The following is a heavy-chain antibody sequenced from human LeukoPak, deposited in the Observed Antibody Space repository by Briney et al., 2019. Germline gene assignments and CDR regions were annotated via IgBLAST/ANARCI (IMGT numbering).Heavy chain of an antibody. CDR3: AKVKGRPGDYGPFDY. D-gene: IGHD4-17*01. V-gene: IGHV3-48*01. CDR1: GFTFSSHS. CDR2: ISSSSSTI. Sequence: GGSLRLSCAASGFTFSSHSMNWVRQAPGKGLEWVSYISSSSSTIYYADSVKGRFTISRDNAKNSLYLQMNSLRAEDTAVYYCAKVKGRPGDYGPFDYWGQGTLVTVSS. J-gene: IGHJ4*02.